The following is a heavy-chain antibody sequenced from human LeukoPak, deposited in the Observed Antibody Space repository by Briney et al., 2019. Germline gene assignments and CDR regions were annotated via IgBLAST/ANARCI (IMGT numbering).Heavy chain of an antibody. CDR1: GYTFTSYG. J-gene: IGHJ4*02. CDR2: MNPNSGNT. Sequence: ASVKVSCKASGYTFTSYGISWVRQAPGQGLEWMGGMNPNSGNTGYAQKFQGRVTITRNTSISTAYMELSSLRSEDTAVYYCARSPDTAMGGFDYWGQGTLVTVSS. V-gene: IGHV1-8*03. CDR3: ARSPDTAMGGFDY. D-gene: IGHD5-18*01.